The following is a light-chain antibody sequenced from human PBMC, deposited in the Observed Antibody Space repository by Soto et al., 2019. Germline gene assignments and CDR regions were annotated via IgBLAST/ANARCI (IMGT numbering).Light chain of an antibody. CDR2: EVS. V-gene: IGLV2-14*01. Sequence: QSALTQPASVSGSPGQSITISCTGTSSDVGGYNYVSWYQQHPGKAPKLMIYEVSNRPSGVSNRFSGSMSGNTASLTISGLPAEDEADYYCSSYTSSSTRVFGGGIKLTVL. CDR3: SSYTSSSTRV. J-gene: IGLJ3*02. CDR1: SSDVGGYNY.